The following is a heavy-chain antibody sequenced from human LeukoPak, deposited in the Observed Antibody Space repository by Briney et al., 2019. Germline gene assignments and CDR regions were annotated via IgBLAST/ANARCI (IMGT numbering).Heavy chain of an antibody. J-gene: IGHJ4*02. CDR2: IYYSGNT. CDR1: GGSISSSYYY. CDR3: ASQRKTGEPYYFDY. Sequence: SETLSLTCNVTGGSISSSYYYWVWIRQPPGEGLEWIGSIYYSGNTYYNPSLKSRVTISVDTSKNHFSLELNSVTAADTAVYYCASQRKTGEPYYFDYWGQGTLVTVSS. V-gene: IGHV4-39*02. D-gene: IGHD7-27*01.